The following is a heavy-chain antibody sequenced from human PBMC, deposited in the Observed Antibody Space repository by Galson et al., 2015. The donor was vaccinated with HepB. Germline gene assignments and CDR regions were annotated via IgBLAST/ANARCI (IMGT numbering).Heavy chain of an antibody. J-gene: IGHJ6*02. V-gene: IGHV3-30*18. Sequence: SLRLSCAASGFTFSSYGMHWVRQAPGKGLEWVAVISYDGSNKYYGDSVKGRFTISRDNSKNTLYLQMNSLRAEDTAVYYCAKEQVATIYYYYYYGMDVWGQGTTVTVSS. CDR3: AKEQVATIYYYYYYGMDV. D-gene: IGHD5-12*01. CDR2: ISYDGSNK. CDR1: GFTFSSYG.